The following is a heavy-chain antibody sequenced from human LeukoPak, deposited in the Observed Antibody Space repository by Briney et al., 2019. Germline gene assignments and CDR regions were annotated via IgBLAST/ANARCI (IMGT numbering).Heavy chain of an antibody. D-gene: IGHD3-22*01. CDR2: IYYSGST. CDR3: ARENPSGYYNRPIDY. Sequence: SETLSLTCTVSGGSISGSSYYWGWIRQPPGKGLEWIGSIYYSGSTYYNPSLKSRVTISVDTSKNQFSLKLNSVTAADTAIYYCARENPSGYYNRPIDYWGQGTLVTVSS. J-gene: IGHJ4*02. CDR1: GGSISGSSYY. V-gene: IGHV4-39*07.